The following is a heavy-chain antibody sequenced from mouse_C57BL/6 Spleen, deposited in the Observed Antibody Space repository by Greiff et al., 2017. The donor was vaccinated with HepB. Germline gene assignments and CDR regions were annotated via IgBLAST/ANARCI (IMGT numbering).Heavy chain of an antibody. D-gene: IGHD2-3*01. CDR1: GYTFTSYW. CDR2: IDPSDSYT. Sequence: QVQLKQPGAELVMPGASVKLSCKASGYTFTSYWMHWVKQRPGQGLEWIGEIDPSDSYTNYNQKFKGKSILTVDKSSSTAYMQLSSLTSEDSAVYYCARGGLLRGWYFDVWGTGTTVTVSS. V-gene: IGHV1-69*01. J-gene: IGHJ1*03. CDR3: ARGGLLRGWYFDV.